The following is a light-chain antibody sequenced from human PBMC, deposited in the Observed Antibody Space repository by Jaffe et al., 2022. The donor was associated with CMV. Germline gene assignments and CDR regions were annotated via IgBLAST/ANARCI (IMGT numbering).Light chain of an antibody. CDR1: QSVTRSY. CDR2: GAS. CDR3: QQYGNSLFT. Sequence: EIVLTQSPDTLSLSPGERATLSCRASQSVTRSYLAWYLQKPGQPPRLLIYGASTRATGIPDRFSGSGSGTDFTLTISRLEPEDFAVYYCQQYGNSLFTFGPGTKVDVK. J-gene: IGKJ3*01. V-gene: IGKV3-20*01.